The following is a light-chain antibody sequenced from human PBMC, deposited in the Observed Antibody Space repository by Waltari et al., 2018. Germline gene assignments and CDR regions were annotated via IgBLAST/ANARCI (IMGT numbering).Light chain of an antibody. V-gene: IGLV1-40*01. J-gene: IGLJ2*01. Sequence: QSILTQPPSVSGAPGQRVTISCTGSSSNIGATYGVHWYQQLPGTAPKLLIEGNTNRPAGVPDRFSGSKAGTSASLAITGLQAEDEADYYCQSYDSSLSVVVFGGGTKLTVL. CDR3: QSYDSSLSVVV. CDR1: SSNIGATYG. CDR2: GNT.